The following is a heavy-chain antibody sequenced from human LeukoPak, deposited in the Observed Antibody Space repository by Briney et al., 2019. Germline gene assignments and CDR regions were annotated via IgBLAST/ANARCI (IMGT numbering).Heavy chain of an antibody. CDR3: AELGITMIGGV. CDR1: GFTFSNYA. D-gene: IGHD3-10*02. V-gene: IGHV3-23*01. J-gene: IGHJ6*04. CDR2: INGRGGST. Sequence: GALRLSCAASGFTFSNYAMSWVRQAPGKGLGWVSSINGRGGSTYYADSVKGRFTIYRDNYKNTLYLQMNSMRAEDTAVYYCAELGITMIGGVWGKGTTVTISS.